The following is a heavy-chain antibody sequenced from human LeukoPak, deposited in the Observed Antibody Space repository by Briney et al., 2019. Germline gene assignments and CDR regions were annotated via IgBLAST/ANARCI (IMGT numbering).Heavy chain of an antibody. CDR2: VYYIGST. CDR1: GGSISTYY. CDR3: ARGNLGFGSGSYYWFDP. V-gene: IGHV4-59*08. D-gene: IGHD3-10*01. J-gene: IGHJ5*02. Sequence: PSETLSLTCAVSGGSISTYYWSWIRQPPGNGLEWIGYVYYIGSTNYNPSLKSRVTISLDTSKNHFSLKLRSVTAADTALYYCARGNLGFGSGSYYWFDPWGQGTLVTVSS.